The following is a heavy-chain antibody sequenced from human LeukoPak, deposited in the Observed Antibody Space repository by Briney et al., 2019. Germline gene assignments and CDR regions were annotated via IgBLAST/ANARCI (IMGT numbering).Heavy chain of an antibody. D-gene: IGHD1-1*01. Sequence: GESLKISCQGSGYSFSTYWIDWVRQMPGKGLEWMGIIYPGDSDTRYNPSFQGHVTISADKSISTAYLQWSTLQASDTAMYYCARQAATAYDYFDYWGQGTLVTVSS. CDR2: IYPGDSDT. V-gene: IGHV5-51*01. J-gene: IGHJ4*02. CDR1: GYSFSTYW. CDR3: ARQAATAYDYFDY.